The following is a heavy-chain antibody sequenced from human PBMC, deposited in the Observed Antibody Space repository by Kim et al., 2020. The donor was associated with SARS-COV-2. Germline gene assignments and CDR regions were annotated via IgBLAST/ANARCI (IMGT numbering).Heavy chain of an antibody. CDR3: TRGWAGVVPSPLLGLGPHYDYYAMDV. CDR2: INHSRGI. Sequence: SETLSLTCSVHGGSLTGYFWTWIRQPPGKGLEWIGEINHSRGIKYNPSLKSRVTISADTSKNQFSLRLISVSAADTAVYYCTRGWAGVVPSPLLGLGPHYDYYAMDVWGQGTTVTVSS. D-gene: IGHD3-10*01. J-gene: IGHJ6*02. V-gene: IGHV4-34*01. CDR1: GGSLTGYF.